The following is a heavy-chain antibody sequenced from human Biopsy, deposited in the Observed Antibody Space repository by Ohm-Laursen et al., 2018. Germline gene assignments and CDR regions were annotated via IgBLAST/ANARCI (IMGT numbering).Heavy chain of an antibody. CDR2: IIPILGTV. Sequence: GSSVKVSCKASGDTITTSAISWVRQVPGQGLDWMGRIIPILGTVDYGQNFQGRVTIRADTSTTFLELTSLRYDDTAVYYCASGDIGGIGLDVWGLGTTVAVSS. D-gene: IGHD3-10*01. J-gene: IGHJ6*02. V-gene: IGHV1-69*04. CDR1: GDTITTSA. CDR3: ASGDIGGIGLDV.